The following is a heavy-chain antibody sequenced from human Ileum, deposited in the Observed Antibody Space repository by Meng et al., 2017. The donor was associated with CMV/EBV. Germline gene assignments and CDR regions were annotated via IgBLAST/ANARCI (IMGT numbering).Heavy chain of an antibody. CDR3: AGSYYYYAMDV. CDR1: GYTFTSHD. J-gene: IGHJ6*02. V-gene: IGHV1-69*05. Sequence: SVKVSCKASGYTFTSHDINWVRQAPAQGLESMGGIIPIFGTPNYPQKFQGRVTITTDESTSTAYMELSSLRSEDTAVYYCAGSYYYYAMDVWGQGTTVTVSS. D-gene: IGHD3-10*01. CDR2: IIPIFGTP.